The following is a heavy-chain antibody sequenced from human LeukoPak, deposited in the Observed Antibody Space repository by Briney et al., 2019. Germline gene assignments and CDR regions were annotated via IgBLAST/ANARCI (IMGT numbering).Heavy chain of an antibody. V-gene: IGHV1-2*02. CDR1: GYTFTGYY. CDR3: ARLHVWSCAAVAGCDY. J-gene: IGHJ4*02. CDR2: INPNSGGT. D-gene: IGHD6-19*01. Sequence: ASVKVSCKASGYTFTGYYMHWVRQAPGQRLEWVGWINPNSGGTNYAQKFQGRVTMTRDTSISTAYMELSRLRSDDTAVYYCARLHVWSCAAVAGCDYRGQGTLVTVSS.